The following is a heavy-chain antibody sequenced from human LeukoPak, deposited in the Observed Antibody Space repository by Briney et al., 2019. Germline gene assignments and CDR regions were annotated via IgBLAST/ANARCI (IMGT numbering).Heavy chain of an antibody. J-gene: IGHJ4*02. CDR1: GGSVSSGSYY. CDR2: IYYSGST. CDR3: ARGGGRPIDY. V-gene: IGHV4-61*01. Sequence: SETLSLTCTVSGGSVSSGSYYWSRIRQPPGTGLEWIGYIYYSGSTNYNPSLKSRVTISVDTSKNQFSLKLSSVTAADTAVYYCARGGGRPIDYWGQGTLVTVSS. D-gene: IGHD6-25*01.